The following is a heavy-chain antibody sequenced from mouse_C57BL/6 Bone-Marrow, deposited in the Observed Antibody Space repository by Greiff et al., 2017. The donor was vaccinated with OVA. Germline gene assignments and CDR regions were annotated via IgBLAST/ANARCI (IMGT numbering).Heavy chain of an antibody. Sequence: DVQLVESGGGLVKPGGSLKLSCAASGFTFSSYAMSWVRQTPEKRLEWVATISDGGSYTYYPDNVKGRFTISRDNAKNNLYLQMSHLKSEDTAMYYCAREGTRGFAYWGQGTLVTVSA. CDR1: GFTFSSYA. D-gene: IGHD3-3*01. CDR2: ISDGGSYT. V-gene: IGHV5-4*01. CDR3: AREGTRGFAY. J-gene: IGHJ3*01.